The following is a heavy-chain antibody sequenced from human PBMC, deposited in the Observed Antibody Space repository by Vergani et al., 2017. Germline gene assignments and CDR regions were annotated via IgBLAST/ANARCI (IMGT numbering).Heavy chain of an antibody. D-gene: IGHD3-10*01. J-gene: IGHJ4*02. Sequence: EVQLVESGGGLVQPGGSLRLSCAASGFTFSSYWMSWVRQAPGKGLEWVANIKQDGSEKYYVDSVKGRFTISRDNAKNSLYLQMNSLRAEDTAVYYCARDLPLWFEPWCFDYWGQGTLVTVSS. CDR2: IKQDGSEK. CDR1: GFTFSSYW. CDR3: ARDLPLWFEPWCFDY. V-gene: IGHV3-7*01.